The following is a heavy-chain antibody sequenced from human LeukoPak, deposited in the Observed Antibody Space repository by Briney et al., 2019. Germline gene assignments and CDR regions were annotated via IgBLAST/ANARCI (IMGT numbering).Heavy chain of an antibody. Sequence: GESLKISCKGSGYSFTSYWIGWVRPVPGKGLEWMGIIYPGDSDPRYSPSLQGQVTISADKSISTAYLQWSSLKASDTAMYYCARSESTTLLWDGFDYWGQGTLVTVSS. CDR3: ARSESTTLLWDGFDY. D-gene: IGHD2/OR15-2a*01. CDR1: GYSFTSYW. J-gene: IGHJ4*02. CDR2: IYPGDSDP. V-gene: IGHV5-51*01.